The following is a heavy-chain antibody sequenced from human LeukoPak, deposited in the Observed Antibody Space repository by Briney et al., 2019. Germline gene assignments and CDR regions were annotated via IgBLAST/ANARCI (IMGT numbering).Heavy chain of an antibody. CDR3: ARTYSSGWPLAIYYYYGMDV. CDR1: GGTFSSYA. D-gene: IGHD6-19*01. V-gene: IGHV1-69*05. CDR2: IIPIFGTA. Sequence: SVKVSCKASGGTFSSYALSWVRQAPGQGLEWMGGIIPIFGTANYAQKFQGRVTITTDESTSTAYMELSSLRSEDTAVYYCARTYSSGWPLAIYYYYGMDVWGQGTTVTVSS. J-gene: IGHJ6*02.